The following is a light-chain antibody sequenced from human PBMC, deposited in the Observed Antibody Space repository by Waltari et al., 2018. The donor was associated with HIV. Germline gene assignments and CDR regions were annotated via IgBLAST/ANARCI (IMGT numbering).Light chain of an antibody. CDR1: SSPIGKHN. Sequence: QSVLTQPPSASGTPGQRVTISCSGSSSPIGKHNVPWYQKLPGTAPKLLIYRNNQRASGVPDRFSGSKSGTSASLAISGLRSEDEADYYCATWADRPSGPVVFGGGTKVTVL. V-gene: IGLV1-47*01. J-gene: IGLJ2*01. CDR2: RNN. CDR3: ATWADRPSGPVV.